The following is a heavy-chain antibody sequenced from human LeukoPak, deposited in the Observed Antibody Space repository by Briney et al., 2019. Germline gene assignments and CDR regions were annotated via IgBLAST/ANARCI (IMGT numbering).Heavy chain of an antibody. D-gene: IGHD5-18*01. Sequence: GGSLRLSCAASGFTVSSNYMSWVRQAPGKGLEWVGRIKSKTDGGTTDYAAPVKGRFTISRDDSKNTLYLQMNSLTTEDTAVYFCAHRDTTMVRVDYWGQGTLVTVSS. CDR2: IKSKTDGGTT. J-gene: IGHJ4*02. CDR3: AHRDTTMVRVDY. V-gene: IGHV3-15*01. CDR1: GFTVSSNY.